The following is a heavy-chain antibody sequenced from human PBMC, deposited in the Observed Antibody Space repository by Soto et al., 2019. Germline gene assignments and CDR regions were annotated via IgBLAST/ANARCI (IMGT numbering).Heavy chain of an antibody. V-gene: IGHV1-69*01. CDR1: GGTLSNYA. J-gene: IGHJ3*02. D-gene: IGHD1-26*01. CDR2: IIPILGSA. Sequence: QVQLVQSGAEVKKPGSSVKVSCKASGGTLSNYAISWVRQAPGQGLEWMGGIIPILGSANYAQKFQDRVTITADESTSTTYMELSSLRSGDAAVYYCACRERVDAFENWGQGTMVTVSS. CDR3: ACRERVDAFEN.